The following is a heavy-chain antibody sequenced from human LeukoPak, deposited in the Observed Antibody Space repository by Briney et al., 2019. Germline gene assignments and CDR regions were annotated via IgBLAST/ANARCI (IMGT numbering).Heavy chain of an antibody. J-gene: IGHJ6*02. V-gene: IGHV3-43*02. CDR3: AKERGAYGSGSLRAYYYHYGMDV. Sequence: GGSLRLSCAASGFTFDDYAMHWVRQAPGKGLEWVSLISGDGGSTYYADSVKGRFTISRDNSKNSLYLQMNSLRTEDTALYYCAKERGAYGSGSLRAYYYHYGMDVWGQGTTVTVSS. CDR2: ISGDGGST. CDR1: GFTFDDYA. D-gene: IGHD3-10*01.